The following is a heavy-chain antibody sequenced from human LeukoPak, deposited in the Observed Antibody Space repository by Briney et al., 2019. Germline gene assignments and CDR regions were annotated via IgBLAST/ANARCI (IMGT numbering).Heavy chain of an antibody. D-gene: IGHD3-22*01. J-gene: IGHJ4*02. Sequence: ASVKVSCKASGYTFTSYGISWVRQAPGQGLEWMGWISAYNGNTNYAQKLQGRVTLTTDTSTSKAYMELRSLRSEDTAVYYCARLLSYYYDSSGQSDYWGQGTLVTVSS. CDR2: ISAYNGNT. CDR1: GYTFTSYG. V-gene: IGHV1-18*01. CDR3: ARLLSYYYDSSGQSDY.